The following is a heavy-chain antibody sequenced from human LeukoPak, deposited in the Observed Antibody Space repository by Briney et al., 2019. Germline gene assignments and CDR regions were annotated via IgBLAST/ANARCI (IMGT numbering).Heavy chain of an antibody. CDR2: IIPIFGTA. Sequence: SVKVSCKASGGTFSSYAISWVRQAPGQGLEWMGGIIPIFGTANYAQKFQGRVTITAAESTSTAYMELSSLRSEDTAVYSCAGARRYFDWFLDYWGQGTLVTVSS. J-gene: IGHJ4*02. CDR1: GGTFSSYA. D-gene: IGHD3-9*01. V-gene: IGHV1-69*01. CDR3: AGARRYFDWFLDY.